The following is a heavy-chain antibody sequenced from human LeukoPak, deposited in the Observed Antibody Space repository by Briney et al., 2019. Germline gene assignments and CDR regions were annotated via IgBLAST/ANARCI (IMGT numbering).Heavy chain of an antibody. J-gene: IGHJ4*02. V-gene: IGHV3-64*04. CDR1: GFNFNKYA. CDR3: ATRATGRFFDN. Sequence: GGSLRLSCSASGFNFNKYALHWVRQAPGKGLDYVSGINAEGGSTYYADSVKGRFTISRDNSKNTLYLQMDSLRVEDTAVYYCATRATGRFFDNWGQGTLVTVSS. D-gene: IGHD3-9*01. CDR2: INAEGGST.